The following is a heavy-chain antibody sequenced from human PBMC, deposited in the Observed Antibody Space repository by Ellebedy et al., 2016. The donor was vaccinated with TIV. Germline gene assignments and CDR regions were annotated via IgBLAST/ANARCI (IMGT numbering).Heavy chain of an antibody. D-gene: IGHD1-26*01. CDR3: ARDGGSYSDFDY. Sequence: AASVKFSCKASGYTFTGYYMHWVRQAPGQGLEWMGWLNPNSGGTNYAQKFQGWVTMTRDTSISTAYMELRRLRSDDTAVDYCARDGGSYSDFDYWGQGTLVTVSS. CDR2: LNPNSGGT. V-gene: IGHV1-2*04. CDR1: GYTFTGYY. J-gene: IGHJ4*02.